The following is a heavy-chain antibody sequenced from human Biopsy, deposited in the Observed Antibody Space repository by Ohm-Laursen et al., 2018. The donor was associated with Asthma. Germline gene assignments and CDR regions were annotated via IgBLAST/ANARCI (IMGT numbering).Heavy chain of an antibody. CDR3: AKESRRDGYNRRNYYFDY. D-gene: IGHD5-24*01. CDR2: INGDGSQK. V-gene: IGHV3-7*03. J-gene: IGHJ4*02. CDR1: GFTFGDYW. Sequence: SLRLSCTASGFTFGDYWMSWGRQTPGKGLEWVATINGDGSQKSYVDSVTGRSTISRDNSKNSLHLEMNSLRAEDTAVYYCAKESRRDGYNRRNYYFDYWGQGTLVTVSS.